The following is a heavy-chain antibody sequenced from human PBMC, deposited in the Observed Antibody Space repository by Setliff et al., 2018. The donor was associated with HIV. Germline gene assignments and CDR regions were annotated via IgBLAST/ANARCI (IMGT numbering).Heavy chain of an antibody. CDR3: ARTGYAFDV. V-gene: IGHV4-39*01. CDR1: GGSISTGYYY. J-gene: IGHJ3*01. CDR2: IYYSGST. Sequence: PSETLSLTCTVSGGSISTGYYYWGWIRQPPGKGLEWIGSIYYSGSTYYNPSLKSRVTISVDTSKNQFSLKLSSVTAADTAVYYCARTGYAFDVWGLGTMVTVSS.